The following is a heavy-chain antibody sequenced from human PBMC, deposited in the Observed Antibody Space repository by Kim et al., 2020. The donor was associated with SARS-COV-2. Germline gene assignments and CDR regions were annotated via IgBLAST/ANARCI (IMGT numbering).Heavy chain of an antibody. D-gene: IGHD3-22*01. Sequence: SETLSLTCTVSGGSISSYYWSWIRQPPGKGLEWIGYIYYSGSTNYNPSLKSRVTISVDTSKNQFSLKLSSVTAADTAVYYCARQRAFRYYDSSGYYYLPPTPDDHYYYYGMDVWGQGTTVTVSS. CDR1: GGSISSYY. V-gene: IGHV4-59*08. J-gene: IGHJ6*02. CDR3: ARQRAFRYYDSSGYYYLPPTPDDHYYYYGMDV. CDR2: IYYSGST.